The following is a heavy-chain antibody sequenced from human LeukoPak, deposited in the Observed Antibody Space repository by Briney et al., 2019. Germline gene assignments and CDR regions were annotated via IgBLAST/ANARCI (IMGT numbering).Heavy chain of an antibody. CDR3: ARLDYYGSGRSDY. Sequence: SETLSLTCTVSGGSISSYYWSWIRQPPGKGLEWIGYIYYSGSTNYNPSLKSRVTISVDTSKNQFSLKLSSVTAADTAVYYCARLDYYGSGRSDYWGQGTLVTVSS. D-gene: IGHD3-10*01. V-gene: IGHV4-59*01. J-gene: IGHJ4*02. CDR2: IYYSGST. CDR1: GGSISSYY.